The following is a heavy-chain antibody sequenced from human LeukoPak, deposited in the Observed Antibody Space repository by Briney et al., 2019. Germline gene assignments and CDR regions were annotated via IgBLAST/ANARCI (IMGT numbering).Heavy chain of an antibody. D-gene: IGHD1-26*01. CDR3: ARELILPGAPSWFDP. CDR1: GGSISDKEW. CDR2: IYHTGST. V-gene: IGHV4-4*02. Sequence: KSSGTLSLTCAVSGGSISDKEWWSWVRQSPGKGLEWIGEIYHTGSTTYTSSLRSRVTISIDKSRNQFSLKLNSVTAADTAVYYCARELILPGAPSWFDPWGPGTLVTVSS. J-gene: IGHJ5*02.